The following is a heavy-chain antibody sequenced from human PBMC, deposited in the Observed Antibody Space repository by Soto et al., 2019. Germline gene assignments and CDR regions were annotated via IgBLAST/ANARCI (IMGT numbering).Heavy chain of an antibody. Sequence: EVQLVESGGGWVQPGRSLRLSCAASGFTFDVYAMHWVRQAPGKGLEWFSGINYNSGSVGYADSVKGRFTISRDNAKNSLQLQMNSLRAEDTAVYYCAKDISLRGWVYLVVEYWGQGTLVTVSP. CDR1: GFTFDVYA. CDR3: AKDISLRGWVYLVVEY. CDR2: INYNSGSV. D-gene: IGHD6-13*01. V-gene: IGHV3-9*01. J-gene: IGHJ1*01.